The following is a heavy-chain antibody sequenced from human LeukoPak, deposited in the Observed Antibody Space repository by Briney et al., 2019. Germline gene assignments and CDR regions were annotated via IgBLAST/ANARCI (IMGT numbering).Heavy chain of an antibody. Sequence: GGSLRLSCGASGFTFSSYGMHWVRQAPGKGLEWVAFIRYDGSNKYYADSVKGRFTISRDNSKNTLYLQMNSLRAEDTAVYYCAKDLRRGAFDIWGQGTMVTVSS. J-gene: IGHJ3*02. D-gene: IGHD3-16*01. CDR2: IRYDGSNK. V-gene: IGHV3-30*02. CDR3: AKDLRRGAFDI. CDR1: GFTFSSYG.